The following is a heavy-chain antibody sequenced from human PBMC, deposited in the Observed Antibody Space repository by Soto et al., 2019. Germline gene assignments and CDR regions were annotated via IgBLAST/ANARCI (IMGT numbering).Heavy chain of an antibody. CDR1: GFTFSSYA. CDR2: ISGSGGST. CDR3: ARSSCGGDCYFDYFCYGMDF. Sequence: EVQLLESGGGLVQPGGSLRLSCAASGFTFSSYAMSWVRQAPGKGLEWVSAISGSGGSTYYADSVKGRFTISRDNSKNTLYLQMNSLRAEDTAVYYCARSSCGGDCYFDYFCYGMDFWGQGTTVTVSS. J-gene: IGHJ6*02. V-gene: IGHV3-23*01. D-gene: IGHD2-21*02.